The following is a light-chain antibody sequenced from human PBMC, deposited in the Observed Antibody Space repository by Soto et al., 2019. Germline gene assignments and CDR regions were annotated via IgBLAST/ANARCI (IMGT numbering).Light chain of an antibody. V-gene: IGLV1-47*01. CDR3: AAWDDSLSGVV. CDR1: SSNIGSNY. CDR2: RNS. Sequence: QSVLTQLPSASGTPGQRVTISCSGSSSNIGSNYVYWYQQLPGTVPQLLIYRNSERPSGVPDRFSGSKSGTSASLAISGLRSEDEADYYCAAWDDSLSGVVFGGGTKVTAL. J-gene: IGLJ2*01.